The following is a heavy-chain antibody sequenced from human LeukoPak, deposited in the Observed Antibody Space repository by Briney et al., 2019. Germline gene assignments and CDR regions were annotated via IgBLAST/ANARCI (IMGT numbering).Heavy chain of an antibody. D-gene: IGHD5-24*01. CDR3: AKGMATGKQYYSYYYGMDV. J-gene: IGHJ6*02. CDR2: ISGSGGST. CDR1: GFTFSSYA. V-gene: IGHV3-23*01. Sequence: GGSLRLSCAASGFTFSSYAMSWVRQAPGKGLQRVSAISGSGGSTYYADSVKGRFTISRDISKNTLYLQMNSLRAEDTAVYYCAKGMATGKQYYSYYYGMDVWGQGTTVTVSS.